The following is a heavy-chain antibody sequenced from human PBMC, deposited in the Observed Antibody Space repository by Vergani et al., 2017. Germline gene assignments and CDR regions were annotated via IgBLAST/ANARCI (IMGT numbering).Heavy chain of an antibody. Sequence: QVQLVQSGAEVKKPGASVKVSCKASGYTFTGYYMHWVRQAPGQGLEWMGWINPNSGGTNYAQKFQGRVTMTRDTSISTAYMELSRLRSDDTAVYYCARDQRSTYYYDSSGYYTYWGQGTLVTVSS. J-gene: IGHJ4*02. CDR2: INPNSGGT. V-gene: IGHV1-2*02. CDR1: GYTFTGYY. CDR3: ARDQRSTYYYDSSGYYTY. D-gene: IGHD3-22*01.